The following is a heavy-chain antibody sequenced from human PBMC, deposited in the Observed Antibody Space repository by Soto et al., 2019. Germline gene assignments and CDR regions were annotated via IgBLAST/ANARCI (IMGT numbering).Heavy chain of an antibody. V-gene: IGHV1-3*05. Sequence: QGQLVQSGAEEKKPGASVKVSCKASGYTFTSYAMHWVRQATGQRLDWMGWSNAGTGNTKYSQKFQGRVTITRDTSASTAYMELSRLRSEHTAVYYCSRGAAGFDYWGQGTLVTVSS. CDR3: SRGAAGFDY. CDR2: SNAGTGNT. D-gene: IGHD6-13*01. CDR1: GYTFTSYA. J-gene: IGHJ4*02.